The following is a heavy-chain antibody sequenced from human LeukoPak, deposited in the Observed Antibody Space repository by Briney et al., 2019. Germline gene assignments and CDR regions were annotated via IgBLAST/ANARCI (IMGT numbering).Heavy chain of an antibody. CDR3: ARVALGRRWLQTSYYYGMDV. Sequence: GASVKVSCKASGFVFTSYGFTWVRQAPGQGLEWMGGIIPIFGTANYAQKFQGRVTITADESTSTAYMELSSLRSEDTAVYYCARVALGRRWLQTSYYYGMDVWGQGTTVTVSS. J-gene: IGHJ6*02. CDR2: IIPIFGTA. CDR1: GFVFTSYG. D-gene: IGHD5-24*01. V-gene: IGHV1-69*13.